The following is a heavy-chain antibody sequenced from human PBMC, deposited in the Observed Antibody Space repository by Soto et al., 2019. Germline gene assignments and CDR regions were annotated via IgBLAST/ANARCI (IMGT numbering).Heavy chain of an antibody. Sequence: PGGSLRLSCAASGFTFSSYGMHWVRQAPGKGLEWVAVISYDGSNKYYADSVKGRFTISRDNSKNTLYLQMNSLRAEDTAVYYCAKEQTPFSSGSSVDYWGQGSLVTVSS. CDR3: AKEQTPFSSGSSVDY. D-gene: IGHD6-6*01. CDR2: ISYDGSNK. CDR1: GFTFSSYG. J-gene: IGHJ4*02. V-gene: IGHV3-30*18.